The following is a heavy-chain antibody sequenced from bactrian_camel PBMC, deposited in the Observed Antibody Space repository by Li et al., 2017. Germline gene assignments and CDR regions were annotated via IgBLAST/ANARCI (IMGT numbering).Heavy chain of an antibody. J-gene: IGHJ6*01. V-gene: IGHV3-2*01. CDR1: GLTFSRIS. CDR3: ATGRIDFGY. Sequence: HVQLVESGGGLVQPGGSLTLSCAASGLTFSRISMTWVRRAPGKGLEQVSMIYSDGSRTYYANSVKGRFTISKDNAKNTVYLQMNGLSSEDTALYYCATGRIDFGYWGQGTQVTVS. CDR2: IYSDGSRT.